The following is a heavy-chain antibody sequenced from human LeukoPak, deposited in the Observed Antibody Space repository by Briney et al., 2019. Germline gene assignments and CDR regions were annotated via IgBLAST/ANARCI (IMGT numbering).Heavy chain of an antibody. Sequence: ASVKVSCQASGYTFTNFDINWVRQATGQGLEWMAWMNPNNGNTGNAQKFQGRVTITWDSYISTTYMELSSLRAEDTAVYYCARVGYSNSYDFWGQGTLVTVSS. V-gene: IGHV1-8*03. J-gene: IGHJ4*02. D-gene: IGHD5-18*01. CDR2: MNPNNGNT. CDR1: GYTFTNFD. CDR3: ARVGYSNSYDF.